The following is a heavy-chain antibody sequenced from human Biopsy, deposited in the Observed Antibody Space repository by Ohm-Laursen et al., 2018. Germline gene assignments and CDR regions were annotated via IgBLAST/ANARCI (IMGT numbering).Heavy chain of an antibody. D-gene: IGHD2-2*01. J-gene: IGHJ4*02. CDR2: IIPILRTT. V-gene: IGHV1-69*11. CDR3: AREAIGYQLPCDD. CDR1: TGNFNSYG. Sequence: GASVKVSCKTPTGNFNSYGIIWVRQAPGQGLEWMGRIIPILRTTAYAQTFLGRVTITADSPTSTVDMELTSLTSDDTAVYFCAREAIGYQLPCDDWGQGTLVTVSS.